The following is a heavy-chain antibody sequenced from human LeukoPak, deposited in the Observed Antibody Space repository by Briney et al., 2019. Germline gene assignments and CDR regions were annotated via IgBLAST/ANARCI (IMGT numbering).Heavy chain of an antibody. J-gene: IGHJ4*02. D-gene: IGHD3-10*01. CDR1: GGSISSYY. Sequence: PSETLSLTCTVSGGSISSYYWSWIRQPPGKGPEWIGYIYYSGSTNYNPSLKSRVTISVDTSKNQFSLKLSSVTAADTAVYYCARGPAASYYYGSGSYFVPFDYWGRGTLVTVSS. CDR3: ARGPAASYYYGSGSYFVPFDY. V-gene: IGHV4-59*01. CDR2: IYYSGST.